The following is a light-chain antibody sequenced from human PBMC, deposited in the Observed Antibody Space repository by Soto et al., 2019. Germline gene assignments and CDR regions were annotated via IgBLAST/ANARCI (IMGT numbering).Light chain of an antibody. V-gene: IGLV2-8*01. CDR1: SSDVGGYNY. Sequence: QSALTQPPSASGSPGQSVTISCIGTSSDVGGYNYVSWYQQHPGKAPKLMIYEVSKRPSGVPDRFSGSKSGNTASLTVSGLQAEDEADYYCSSYAARNNVGVFGGGTKLTVL. CDR2: EVS. J-gene: IGLJ2*01. CDR3: SSYAARNNVGV.